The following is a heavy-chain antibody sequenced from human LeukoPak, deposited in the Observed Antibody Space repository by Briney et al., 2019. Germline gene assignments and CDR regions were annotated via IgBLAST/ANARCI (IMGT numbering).Heavy chain of an antibody. J-gene: IGHJ4*02. D-gene: IGHD3-22*01. CDR1: GFTFSSYW. CDR3: AKDSLNYDSSGYYL. CDR2: ISYDGSNK. V-gene: IGHV3-30*18. Sequence: GGSLRLSCAASGFTFSSYWMSWVRQAPGKGLEWVAVISYDGSNKYYADSVKGRFTISRDNSKNTLYLQMNSLRAEDTAVYYCAKDSLNYDSSGYYLWGQGTLVTVSS.